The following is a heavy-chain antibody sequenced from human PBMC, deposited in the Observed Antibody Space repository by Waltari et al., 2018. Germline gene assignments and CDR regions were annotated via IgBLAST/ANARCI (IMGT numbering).Heavy chain of an antibody. CDR3: AREVPRNGYIGLIYYYMDV. CDR1: GGSLSSSSYF. D-gene: IGHD5-12*01. J-gene: IGHJ6*03. V-gene: IGHV4-39*01. CDR2: IYYSGST. Sequence: QLQLQELGPGLVKPSETLSLTCTVSGGSLSSSSYFWAWIRQPPGKGLEWIGSIYYSGSTYYNLSLKSRVTISVDRSTNQVSLKLTSVTAADTAVYFCAREVPRNGYIGLIYYYMDVWGKGTTVTVSS.